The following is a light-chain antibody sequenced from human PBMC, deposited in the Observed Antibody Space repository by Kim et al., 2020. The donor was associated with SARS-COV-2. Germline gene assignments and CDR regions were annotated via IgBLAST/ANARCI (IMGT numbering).Light chain of an antibody. V-gene: IGKV1-27*01. CDR1: QAINNY. J-gene: IGKJ4*01. Sequence: TSVGDRVTITCRASQAINNYLAWYQQKPGKAPNLLIYVASTLQSGVPSRFSGSGSGTDFTLTISRLQPEDVASYYCQQYNSAPRTFGGGTKVEIK. CDR3: QQYNSAPRT. CDR2: VAS.